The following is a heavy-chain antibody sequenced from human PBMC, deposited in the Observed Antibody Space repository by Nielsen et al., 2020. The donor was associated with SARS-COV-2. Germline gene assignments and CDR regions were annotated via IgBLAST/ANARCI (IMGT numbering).Heavy chain of an antibody. Sequence: GESLKISCAASGFTFSSYWMSWVRQDPGKGLEWVANIKQDGSEKYYVDSVKGRFTISRDNAKNSLYLQMNSLRAEDTAVYYCARDQELRFLEWLLYYYGMDVWCQGTTVTVSS. CDR1: GFTFSSYW. D-gene: IGHD3-3*01. V-gene: IGHV3-7*03. CDR3: ARDQELRFLEWLLYYYGMDV. J-gene: IGHJ6*02. CDR2: IKQDGSEK.